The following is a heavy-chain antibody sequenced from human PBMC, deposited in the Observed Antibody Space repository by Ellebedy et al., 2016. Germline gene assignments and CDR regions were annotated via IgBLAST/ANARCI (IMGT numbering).Heavy chain of an antibody. J-gene: IGHJ4*02. CDR2: IYYSGST. V-gene: IGHV4-31*03. D-gene: IGHD5-18*01. Sequence: SETLSLTCTVSGGSISSSSYYWSWIRQHPGKGLEWIGYIYYSGSTYYNPSLQSRVTISVATSKNQFSLKLSSVTAADTAVYYCARGAMVSGYFDYWGQGTPVTVSS. CDR1: GGSISSSSYY. CDR3: ARGAMVSGYFDY.